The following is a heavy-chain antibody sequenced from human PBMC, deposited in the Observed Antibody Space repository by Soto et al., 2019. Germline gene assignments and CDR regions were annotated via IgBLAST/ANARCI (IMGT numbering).Heavy chain of an antibody. CDR2: ISSSSSYI. Sequence: GGSLRLSCAVSGFTFNSYSMNWVRQAPGKGLEWVSSISSSSSYIYYADSVKGRFTISRDNAKNSLYLQMNSLRAEDTAVYYCARDQPGYSYGYGLGYWGQGTLVTVSS. CDR1: GFTFNSYS. J-gene: IGHJ4*02. D-gene: IGHD5-18*01. V-gene: IGHV3-21*01. CDR3: ARDQPGYSYGYGLGY.